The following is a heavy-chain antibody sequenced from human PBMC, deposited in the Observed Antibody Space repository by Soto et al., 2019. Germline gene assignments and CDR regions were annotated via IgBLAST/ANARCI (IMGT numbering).Heavy chain of an antibody. CDR3: ARLGRYYQSLDS. CDR2: IYYSGST. V-gene: IGHV4-59*08. J-gene: IGHJ5*01. CDR1: GGSISSYY. D-gene: IGHD3-10*01. Sequence: SETLSLTCTVSGGSISSYYWSWIRQPPGKGLEWIGYIYYSGSTNYNPSLKSRVTISLETSKSQFSLRLTSVTAADTAVYYCARLGRYYQSLDSWGPGTLVTVSS.